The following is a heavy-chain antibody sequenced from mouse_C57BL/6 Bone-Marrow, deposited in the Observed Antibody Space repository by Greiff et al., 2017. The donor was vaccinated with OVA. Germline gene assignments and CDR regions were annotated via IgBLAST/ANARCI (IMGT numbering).Heavy chain of an antibody. CDR3: TRGDYYYGPYWYFDV. CDR1: GYTFTDYE. J-gene: IGHJ1*03. V-gene: IGHV1-15*01. Sequence: LQQSGAELVRPGASVTLSCKASGYTFTDYEMHWVKQTPVHGLEWIGAIDPETGGTAYNQKFKGKAILTADKSSSTAYMELRSLTSEDSAVYYCTRGDYYYGPYWYFDVWGTGTTVTVSS. D-gene: IGHD1-1*01. CDR2: IDPETGGT.